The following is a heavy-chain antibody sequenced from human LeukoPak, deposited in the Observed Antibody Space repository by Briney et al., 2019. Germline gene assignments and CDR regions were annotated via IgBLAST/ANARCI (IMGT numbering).Heavy chain of an antibody. Sequence: ASVKVSCKTSGYMFNSHGITWVRQAPGQGLEWMGWISTYKGNTKYAEKFQGRVTITTDTSTTTAYMELRSLRSDDTAVYYCARGGGWNYADYGGRWFDPWGRGTLVTVSS. J-gene: IGHJ5*02. V-gene: IGHV1-18*01. D-gene: IGHD4-17*01. CDR2: ISTYKGNT. CDR1: GYMFNSHG. CDR3: ARGGGWNYADYGGRWFDP.